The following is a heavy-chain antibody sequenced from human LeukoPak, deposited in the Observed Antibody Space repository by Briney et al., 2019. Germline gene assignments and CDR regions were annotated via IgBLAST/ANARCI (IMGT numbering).Heavy chain of an antibody. Sequence: SEALSLTCTVSGGSISSSSYYWGWIRQPPGKGLEWIGSIYYSGSTYYNPSLKSRVTISVDTSKNQFSLKLSSVTAADTAVYYCARRKGYSSSWYMANNWFDPWGQGTLVTVSS. J-gene: IGHJ5*02. CDR3: ARRKGYSSSWYMANNWFDP. D-gene: IGHD6-13*01. CDR2: IYYSGST. CDR1: GGSISSSSYY. V-gene: IGHV4-39*01.